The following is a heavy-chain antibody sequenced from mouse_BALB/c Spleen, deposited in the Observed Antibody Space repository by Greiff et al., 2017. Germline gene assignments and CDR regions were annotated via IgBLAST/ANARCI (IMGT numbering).Heavy chain of an antibody. CDR2: IYPGNVNT. Sequence: VQLQQSGPELVKPGASVRISCKASGYTFTSYYIHWVKQRPGQGLEWIGWIYPGNVNTKYNEKFKGKATLTADKSSSTAYMQLSSLTSEDSAVYFCARSRVTTVEDWYFDVWGAGTTVTVSS. CDR1: GYTFTSYY. J-gene: IGHJ1*01. CDR3: ARSRVTTVEDWYFDV. D-gene: IGHD1-1*01. V-gene: IGHV1S56*01.